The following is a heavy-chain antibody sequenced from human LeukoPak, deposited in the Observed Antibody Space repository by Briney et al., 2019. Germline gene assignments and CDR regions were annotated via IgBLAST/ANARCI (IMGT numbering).Heavy chain of an antibody. Sequence: SETLSLTCTVSGYSISSGYYWGWIRQPPGKGLEWIGSIYHSGSTYYNPSLKSRVTISVDTSKNQFSLKLSSVTAADTAVYDCARATSGEKWYYDFWSGRNHNNWFDPWGQGTLVTVSS. CDR2: IYHSGST. V-gene: IGHV4-38-2*02. D-gene: IGHD3-3*01. CDR1: GYSISSGYY. CDR3: ARATSGEKWYYDFWSGRNHNNWFDP. J-gene: IGHJ5*02.